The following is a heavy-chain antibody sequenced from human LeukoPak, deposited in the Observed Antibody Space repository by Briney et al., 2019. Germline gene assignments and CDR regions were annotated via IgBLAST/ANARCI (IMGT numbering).Heavy chain of an antibody. V-gene: IGHV4-59*01. CDR1: GDSISSYY. J-gene: IGHJ4*02. CDR2: IYYSGNT. D-gene: IGHD2-15*01. CDR3: ARPPRFCGGGSCWDS. Sequence: SETLSLTCTVSGDSISSYYWSWIRQPPGKGLEWIGNIYYSGNTNYNPSLKSRVTISVDTSKNQFSLKLTSVTAADTAIYYCARPPRFCGGGSCWDSGGQGTLVTVSS.